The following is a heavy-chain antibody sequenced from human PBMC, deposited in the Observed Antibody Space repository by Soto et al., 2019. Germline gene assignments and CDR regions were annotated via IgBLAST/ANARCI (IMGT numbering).Heavy chain of an antibody. CDR1: GGSISSGGYF. CDR2: IYYSGST. J-gene: IGHJ4*02. V-gene: IGHV4-39*01. Sequence: SETLSLTCTVSGGSISSGGYFWSWIRQHPGKGLEWIGSIYYSGSTYYNPSLKSRVTMSVDTSKNQFSLWLSSVTAADTAVYYCARRREDDSSGYHHIDYWGRGTLVTVSS. CDR3: ARRREDDSSGYHHIDY. D-gene: IGHD3-22*01.